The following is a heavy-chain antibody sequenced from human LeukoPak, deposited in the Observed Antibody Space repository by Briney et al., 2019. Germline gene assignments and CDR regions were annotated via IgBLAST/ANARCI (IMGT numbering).Heavy chain of an antibody. J-gene: IGHJ6*03. CDR3: ARCYGDYYYYYYMDV. CDR2: IYTSGST. D-gene: IGHD4-17*01. CDR1: GGSFSGYY. Sequence: SETLSLTCAVYGGSFSGYYWSWIRQPAGQGLEWIGRIYTSGSTNYNPSLKSRVTISVDTSKNQFSLKLSSVTAADTAVYYCARCYGDYYYYYYMDVWGQGTMVTVSS. V-gene: IGHV4-59*10.